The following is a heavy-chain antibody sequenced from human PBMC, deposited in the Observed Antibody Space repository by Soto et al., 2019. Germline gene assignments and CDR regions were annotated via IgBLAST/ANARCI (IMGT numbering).Heavy chain of an antibody. D-gene: IGHD3-22*01. CDR2: IYHSGST. CDR1: GYSISSGYY. J-gene: IGHJ4*02. V-gene: IGHV4-38-2*01. CDR3: ARLDSSGPNWGYFDY. Sequence: SETLSLTCAVSGYSISSGYYWGWIRQPPGKGLEWIGSIYHSGSTYYNPSLKSRVTISVDTSKNQFSLKLSSVTAADTAVYYCARLDSSGPNWGYFDYWGQGTLVTVSS.